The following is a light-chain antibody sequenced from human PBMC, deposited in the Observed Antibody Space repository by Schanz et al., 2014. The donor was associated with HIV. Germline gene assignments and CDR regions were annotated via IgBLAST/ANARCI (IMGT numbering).Light chain of an antibody. CDR3: QQYGSSPL. Sequence: EIVLTQSPGTLSLSPGERATLSCRASESVSSSYLAWYQHKPGQAPRLLIYGASTRATGIPDRFSGSASGTDFTLTISRLEPEDFAVYYCQQYGSSPLFGQGTRLEIK. J-gene: IGKJ5*01. CDR1: ESVSSSY. V-gene: IGKV3-20*01. CDR2: GAS.